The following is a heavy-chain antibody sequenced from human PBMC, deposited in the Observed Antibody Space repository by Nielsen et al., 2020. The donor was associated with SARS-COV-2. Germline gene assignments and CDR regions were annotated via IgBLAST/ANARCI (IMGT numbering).Heavy chain of an antibody. J-gene: IGHJ4*02. CDR2: IYYSGST. CDR1: GGSISSYY. Sequence: SETLSLTCTVSGGSISSYYWSWIRQPPGKGLEWIGYIYYSGSTNYNPSLKSRVTISVDTFKNQFSLKLSSVTAADTAVYYCARVGSSGYFRHYFDYWGQGTLVTVSS. CDR3: ARVGSSGYFRHYFDY. V-gene: IGHV4-59*01. D-gene: IGHD3-22*01.